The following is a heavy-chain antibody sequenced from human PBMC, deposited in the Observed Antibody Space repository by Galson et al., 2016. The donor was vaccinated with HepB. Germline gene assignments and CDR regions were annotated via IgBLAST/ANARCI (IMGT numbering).Heavy chain of an antibody. CDR1: GGSISSRSYF. CDR3: ATTSSAVVPAAQAWFDS. Sequence: LSLTCTVSGGSISSRSYFGGWIRQPPGKGLEWIGNIHYTGSTYYKASLKSRVTISVDTSKNQFSLKLTSMTAADTAVFYCATTSSAVVPAAQAWFDSWGQGTLVTVSS. J-gene: IGHJ5*01. CDR2: IHYTGST. V-gene: IGHV4-39*01. D-gene: IGHD2-2*01.